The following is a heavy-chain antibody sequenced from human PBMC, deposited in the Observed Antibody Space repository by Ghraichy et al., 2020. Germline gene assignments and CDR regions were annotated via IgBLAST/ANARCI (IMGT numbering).Heavy chain of an antibody. CDR1: GGSFSGYY. D-gene: IGHD3-16*02. J-gene: IGHJ3*02. V-gene: IGHV4-34*01. CDR3: ARGWVIPRIPFGAFDI. CDR2: INHSGST. Sequence: SQTLSLTCAVYGGSFSGYYWSWIRQPPGKGLEWIGEINHSGSTNYNPSLKSRVTISVDTSKNQFSLKLSSVTAADTAVYYCARGWVIPRIPFGAFDIWGQGTMVTVSS.